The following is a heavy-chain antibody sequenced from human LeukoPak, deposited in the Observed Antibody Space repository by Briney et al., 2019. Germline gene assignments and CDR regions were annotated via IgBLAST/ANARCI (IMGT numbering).Heavy chain of an antibody. CDR1: GFTFSSYG. V-gene: IGHV3-30*02. Sequence: PGGSLRLSCAASGFTFSSYGMHWVRQAPGKGLEWVAFIRYDGSNKYYADSVKGRFTISRDNSNNIISLQMNNLTTDDTATYYCAREKFESWGQGTLVTVSP. CDR3: AREKFES. J-gene: IGHJ5*01. CDR2: IRYDGSNK.